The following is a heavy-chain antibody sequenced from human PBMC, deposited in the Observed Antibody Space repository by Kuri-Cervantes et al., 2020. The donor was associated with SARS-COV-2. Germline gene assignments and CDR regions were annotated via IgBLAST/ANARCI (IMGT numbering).Heavy chain of an antibody. CDR3: ARDPGGDLLLQYYYGMDV. CDR2: IWYDGSNK. CDR1: GFTFSSYG. V-gene: IGHV3-33*01. D-gene: IGHD2-15*01. J-gene: IGHJ6*02. Sequence: GESLKISCAASGFTFSSYGMHWVRQAPGKGLEWVAVIWYDGSNKYYADSVKSRFTISRDNSKNTLYLQMNSLRAEDTAVYYCARDPGGDLLLQYYYGMDVWGQGTTVTVSS.